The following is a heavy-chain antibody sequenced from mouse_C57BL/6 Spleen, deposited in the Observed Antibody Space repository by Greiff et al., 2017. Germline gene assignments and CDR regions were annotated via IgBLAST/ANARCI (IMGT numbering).Heavy chain of an antibody. J-gene: IGHJ4*01. CDR3: ARRRIYYYGSDYAMDY. Sequence: VQLQQSGTELVKPGASVKLSCKASGYTFTSYWMHWVKQRPGQGLEWIGNINPSNGGTNYNEKFKSKATLTVDKSSSTAYMQLSSLTSEDSAVYYCARRRIYYYGSDYAMDYWGQGTSVTVSS. CDR2: INPSNGGT. V-gene: IGHV1-53*01. D-gene: IGHD1-1*01. CDR1: GYTFTSYW.